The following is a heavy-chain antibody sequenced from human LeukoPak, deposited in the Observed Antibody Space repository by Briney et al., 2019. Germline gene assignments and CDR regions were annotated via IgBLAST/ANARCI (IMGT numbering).Heavy chain of an antibody. D-gene: IGHD2-15*01. J-gene: IGHJ4*02. CDR3: ARGGGYSSGLSY. CDR1: GGSISSYY. Sequence: PSETLSLTCTVSGGSISSYYWSCIRQPPGKGLEWIGYIYYSGTTNYNPSLKSRVTISVDTSKNQFSLKMSSVTAADTAVYYCARGGGYSSGLSYWGQGALVTVSS. V-gene: IGHV4-59*01. CDR2: IYYSGTT.